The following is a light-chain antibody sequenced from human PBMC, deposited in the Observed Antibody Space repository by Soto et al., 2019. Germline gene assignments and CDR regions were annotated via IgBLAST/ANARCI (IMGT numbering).Light chain of an antibody. V-gene: IGLV2-14*01. CDR3: TSSTTGSLYV. Sequence: QSALTQPASVSGSPGQSITISCTGTSSDVGGSNYVSWYQQYPGYVPRLLIYEVSSRPSGVSNRFSGSKSGNTASLPISGLQAEDEAAYFCTSSTTGSLYVFGSGTKLTVL. J-gene: IGLJ1*01. CDR1: SSDVGGSNY. CDR2: EVS.